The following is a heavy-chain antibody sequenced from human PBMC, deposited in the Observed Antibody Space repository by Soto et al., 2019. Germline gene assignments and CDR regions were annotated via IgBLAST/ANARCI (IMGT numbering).Heavy chain of an antibody. V-gene: IGHV4-59*01. CDR3: ERDSSGYSKWLDH. D-gene: IGHD3-22*01. CDR2: IYYSGST. CDR1: GVSISSYY. J-gene: IGHJ5*02. Sequence: PWGTLSLTCAVSGVSISSYYWSWVRQPPGKGLEWIVYIYYSGSTNYNPSLKSRFTISVDTSKNQFSLKLSSVTAADTAVYYCERDSSGYSKWLDHWGQGTLVTVSS.